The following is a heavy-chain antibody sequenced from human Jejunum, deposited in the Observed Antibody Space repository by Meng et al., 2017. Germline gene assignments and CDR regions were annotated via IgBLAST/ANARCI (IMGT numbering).Heavy chain of an antibody. J-gene: IGHJ4*02. Sequence: VHRWESVGILVQRGVSLHLSCSASGFSFISYRMHWVRPPPGKGWVWVSRINPDGRTTNYADSVVGRFTISRDNAKNTLYLQMNSLNVEDTAVYYCTRAGNYRHDYWGQGTLVTVSS. V-gene: IGHV3-74*01. CDR3: TRAGNYRHDY. D-gene: IGHD3-10*01. CDR2: INPDGRTT. CDR1: GFSFISYR.